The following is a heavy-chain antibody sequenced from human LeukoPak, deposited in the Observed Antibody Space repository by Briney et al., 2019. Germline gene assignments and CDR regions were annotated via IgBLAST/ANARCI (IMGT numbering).Heavy chain of an antibody. CDR2: IIPIFGTA. CDR1: GGTFSSYA. D-gene: IGHD6-13*01. J-gene: IGHJ4*02. CDR3: ARAGYLTMTPGGYFDY. V-gene: IGHV1-69*13. Sequence: ASVKVSCKASGGTFSSYAISWVRQAPGQGLEWMGGIIPIFGTANYAQEFQGRVTITADESTSTAYVELSSLRSEDTAVYYCARAGYLTMTPGGYFDYWGQGTLVTVSS.